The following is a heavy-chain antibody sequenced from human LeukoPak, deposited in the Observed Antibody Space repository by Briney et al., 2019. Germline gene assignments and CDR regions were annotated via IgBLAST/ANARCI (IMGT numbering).Heavy chain of an antibody. CDR3: AKEVMWQLVPDY. V-gene: IGHV3-30*02. CDR1: GFTFSSYG. J-gene: IGHJ4*02. D-gene: IGHD6-13*01. Sequence: GGSLRLSCAASGFTFSSYGMHWVRQAPGKGLEWVAFIRYDGSNKYYADSVKGRFTISRDNSKNTLYLQMNSLRAEDTAVYYCAKEVMWQLVPDYWGQGTLVTVSS. CDR2: IRYDGSNK.